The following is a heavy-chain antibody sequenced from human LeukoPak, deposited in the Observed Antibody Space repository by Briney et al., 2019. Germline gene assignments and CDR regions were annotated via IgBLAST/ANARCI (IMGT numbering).Heavy chain of an antibody. CDR2: IYHSGST. V-gene: IGHV4-59*12. CDR3: ARVPGEYGSGSYPVDY. CDR1: GGSISGYY. Sequence: SETLSLTCTVSGGSISGYYWSWIRQPPGKGLEWIGYIYHSGSTYYNPSLKSRVTISVDRSKNQFSLKLSSVTAADTAVYYCARVPGEYGSGSYPVDYWGQGTLVTVSS. D-gene: IGHD3-10*01. J-gene: IGHJ4*02.